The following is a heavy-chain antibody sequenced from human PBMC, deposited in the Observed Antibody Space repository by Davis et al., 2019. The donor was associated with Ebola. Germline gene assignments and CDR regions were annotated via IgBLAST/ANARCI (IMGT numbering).Heavy chain of an antibody. Sequence: SDTLSLTCTVPGGSISSSSYYWSWIRQPPGKGLEWIGEINHSGSTNYNPSLKSRVTISVDTSKNQFSLKLSSVTAADTAVYYCVGFLEWNLDYWGQGTLVTVSS. J-gene: IGHJ4*02. CDR3: VGFLEWNLDY. D-gene: IGHD3-3*01. V-gene: IGHV4-39*01. CDR2: INHSGST. CDR1: GGSISSSSYY.